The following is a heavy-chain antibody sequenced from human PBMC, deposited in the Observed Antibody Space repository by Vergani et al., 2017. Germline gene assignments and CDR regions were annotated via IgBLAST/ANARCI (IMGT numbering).Heavy chain of an antibody. J-gene: IGHJ4*02. D-gene: IGHD3-16*02. CDR3: ARTYDYIWGSYRYTPPGDY. V-gene: IGHV1-18*01. CDR2: ISAYNGNT. Sequence: QVQLVQSGAEVKKPGASVKVSCKASGYTFTCYGISWVRQAPGQGLEWMGWISAYNGNTNYAQKLQGRVTMTTDTSTSTAYMELRSLRSDDTAVYYCARTYDYIWGSYRYTPPGDYWGQGTLVTVSS. CDR1: GYTFTCYG.